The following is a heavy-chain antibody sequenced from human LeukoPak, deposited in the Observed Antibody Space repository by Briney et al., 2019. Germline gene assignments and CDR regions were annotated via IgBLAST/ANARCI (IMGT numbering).Heavy chain of an antibody. CDR3: LRDLNWSLDQ. Sequence: GGSLKLSCAASGFTFSSYGMHWVRQAPGKGLEWVAVISYDGSNKYYADSVKGRFTISRDNAKNTLYLQMNSLRAEDTAVYYCLRDLNWSLDQWGQGTLVTVSS. D-gene: IGHD1-20*01. CDR2: ISYDGSNK. CDR1: GFTFSSYG. V-gene: IGHV3-30*03. J-gene: IGHJ4*02.